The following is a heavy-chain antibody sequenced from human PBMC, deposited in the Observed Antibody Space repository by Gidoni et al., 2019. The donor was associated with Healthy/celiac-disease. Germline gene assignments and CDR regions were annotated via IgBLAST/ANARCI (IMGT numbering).Heavy chain of an antibody. J-gene: IGHJ3*02. Sequence: QLQLQESGPGLVKPSETLSLTCTVSGGSISSSSYYWGWIRQPPGKGLEWIGSIYYSGSTYYNPSLKSRVTISVDTSKNQFSLKLSSVTAADTAVYYCARASIAAAPDAFDIWGQGTMVTVSS. V-gene: IGHV4-39*01. CDR3: ARASIAAAPDAFDI. CDR1: GGSISSSSYY. D-gene: IGHD6-13*01. CDR2: IYYSGST.